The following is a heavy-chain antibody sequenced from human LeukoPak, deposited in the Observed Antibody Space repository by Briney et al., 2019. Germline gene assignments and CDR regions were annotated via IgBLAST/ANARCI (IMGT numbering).Heavy chain of an antibody. J-gene: IGHJ5*02. CDR1: GFTFSSYA. D-gene: IGHD3-10*01. Sequence: GGSLRLSCAASGFTFSSYAMSWVRQAPGRGLEWVSAISGSGGSTYYADSVKGRFTISRDNSKNTLYLQMNSLGAEDTAVYYCAKVVLWFGEEEWFDPWGQGTLVTVSS. CDR2: ISGSGGST. V-gene: IGHV3-23*01. CDR3: AKVVLWFGEEEWFDP.